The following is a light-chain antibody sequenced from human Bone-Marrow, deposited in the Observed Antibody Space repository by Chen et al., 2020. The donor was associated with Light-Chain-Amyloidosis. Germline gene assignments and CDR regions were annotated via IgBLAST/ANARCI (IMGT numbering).Light chain of an antibody. CDR1: SSDVGGYNH. Sequence: HSALPQPASVAGTAAHAMPLSALGTSSDVGGYNHVSWYQQHPDKAPKHMIYEVTNRPPWVPDRFSGSKSDNTASLTISRLQTEDEADYFCSSSTITNTLVFGSGTRVTVL. V-gene: IGLV2-14*01. CDR2: EVT. J-gene: IGLJ1*01. CDR3: SSSTITNTLV.